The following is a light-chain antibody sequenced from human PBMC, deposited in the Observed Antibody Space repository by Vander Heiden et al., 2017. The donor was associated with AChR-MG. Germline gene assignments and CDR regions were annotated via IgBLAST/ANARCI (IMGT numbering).Light chain of an antibody. CDR2: ANN. J-gene: IGLJ3*02. CDR1: TSNIGNNA. CDR3: SAWDDSLDGSVV. Sequence: QSVLTQPPSASGTPGQRVNISCSGSTSNIGNNAVNWYQHLPGTAPKLLIFANNQRPSGVPDRFSGSKSGTSASLAISGLQSEDEADYFCSAWDDSLDGSVVFGGGTTLTVL. V-gene: IGLV1-44*01.